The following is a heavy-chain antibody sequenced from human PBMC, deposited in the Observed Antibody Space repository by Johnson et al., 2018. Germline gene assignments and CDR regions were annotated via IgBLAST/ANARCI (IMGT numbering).Heavy chain of an antibody. Sequence: VQLVQSGGGVVQPGRSLRLSCAASGFTFSSYGMHWVRQAPGKGLEWVANIKEDGSEKYQMDSVKGRVTISRDNAKNSLYLQMNSLRAEDTAVYYCAGVSGTFYYYCDYGKDVGGRGTTVTVSS. J-gene: IGHJ6*02. CDR2: IKEDGSEK. CDR1: GFTFSSYG. D-gene: IGHD1-7*01. CDR3: AGVSGTFYYYCDYGKDV. V-gene: IGHV3-7*01.